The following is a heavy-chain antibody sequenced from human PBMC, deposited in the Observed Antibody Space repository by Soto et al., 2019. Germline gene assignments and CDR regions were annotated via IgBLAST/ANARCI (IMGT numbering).Heavy chain of an antibody. CDR1: GDSVSSNTAS. CDR2: TYFRSKWYN. Sequence: SQTLSLTCAISGDSVSSNTASWNWIRQSPSRGLEWLGRTYFRSKWYNDYAVSVKSRIIINPDTSNNQFSLQLNPVTPKDTAVYFCAKGDNLGPKTGYAFDPWGQGIMVTVSS. D-gene: IGHD5-12*01. J-gene: IGHJ5*02. CDR3: AKGDNLGPKTGYAFDP. V-gene: IGHV6-1*01.